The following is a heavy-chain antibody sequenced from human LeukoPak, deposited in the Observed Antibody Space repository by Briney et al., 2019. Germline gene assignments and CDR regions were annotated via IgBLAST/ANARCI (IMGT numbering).Heavy chain of an antibody. V-gene: IGHV3-23*01. CDR1: GFTFSSYA. J-gene: IGHJ4*02. Sequence: GGSLRLSCAASGFTFSSYAMSWVRQAPGKGLEWVSAISGSGGSTYYADSVKGRFTISRDNSKNTLYLQMNSLRAEDTAVYYCAKIWTYYYDSSGSYWGQGTLVTVSS. CDR3: AKIWTYYYDSSGSY. D-gene: IGHD3-22*01. CDR2: ISGSGGST.